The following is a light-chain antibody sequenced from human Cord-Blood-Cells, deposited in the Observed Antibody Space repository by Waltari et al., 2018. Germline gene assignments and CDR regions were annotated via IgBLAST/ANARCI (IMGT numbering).Light chain of an antibody. Sequence: QSALTQPASVSGSPGQSITISRTGTSSDVGSCKLVSWYQQHPGKAPKLMIYEGSKRPAGVSNRFSGSKSGNTASLTIAGLQAEDEADYYCCSYAGSSTLVFGGGTKLTVL. J-gene: IGLJ3*02. CDR3: CSYAGSSTLV. CDR1: SSDVGSCKL. CDR2: EGS. V-gene: IGLV2-23*01.